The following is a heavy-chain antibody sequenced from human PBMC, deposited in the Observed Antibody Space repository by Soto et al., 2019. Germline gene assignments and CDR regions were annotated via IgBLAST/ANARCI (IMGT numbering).Heavy chain of an antibody. CDR1: GYTFSSYA. CDR2: INAGYGNT. V-gene: IGHV1-3*01. J-gene: IGHJ4*02. CDR3: ARDTGDGTFDF. Sequence: ASVKVSCKTSGYTFSSYAMHWVRQAPGQRLEWMGWINAGYGNTKSSQKFQDRVTISRDTSASTAYMELTSLRSEDTAVYYCARDTGDGTFDFWGQGTLVTVSS. D-gene: IGHD7-27*01.